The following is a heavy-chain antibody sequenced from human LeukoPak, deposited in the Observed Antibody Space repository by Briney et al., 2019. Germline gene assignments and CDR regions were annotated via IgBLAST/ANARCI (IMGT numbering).Heavy chain of an antibody. J-gene: IGHJ6*02. D-gene: IGHD4-17*01. Sequence: GGSLRLSCAASGFTFSSYAMSWVRQAPGKGLEWVSYIHSSGSAIYYADSVKGRFTISRDNAKNSLYLQMNSLRAEDTAVYHCARDATTVTTNYYYGMDVWGQGTTVTVSS. CDR1: GFTFSSYA. CDR3: ARDATTVTTNYYYGMDV. CDR2: IHSSGSAI. V-gene: IGHV3-48*03.